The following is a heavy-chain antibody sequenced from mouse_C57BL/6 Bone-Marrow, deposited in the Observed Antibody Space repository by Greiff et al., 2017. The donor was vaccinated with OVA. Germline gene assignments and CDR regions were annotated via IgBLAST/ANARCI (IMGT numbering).Heavy chain of an antibody. CDR3: ARWGGYLLYYYAMDY. Sequence: QVQLQQSDAELVKPGASVKISCKVSGYTFTDHTIHWMKQRPEQGLEWIGYIYPRDGSTKYNEKFKGKATLTADKSSSTAYMQLNSLTSEDSAVYVCARWGGYLLYYYAMDYWGQGTSVTVSS. V-gene: IGHV1-78*01. CDR1: GYTFTDHT. CDR2: IYPRDGST. D-gene: IGHD2-2*01. J-gene: IGHJ4*01.